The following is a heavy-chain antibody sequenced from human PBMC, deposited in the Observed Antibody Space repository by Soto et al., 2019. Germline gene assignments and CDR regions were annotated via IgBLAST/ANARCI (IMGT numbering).Heavy chain of an antibody. V-gene: IGHV3-30-3*01. CDR1: GFTFSSYA. Sequence: QVQLVESGGGVVQPGRSLRLSCAASGFTFSSYAMHWVRQAPGKGLEWVAVISYDGSNKYYADSVKGRFTISRDNSKNTLYLQMNGLRAEDTAVYYCASATSGWYKDAFDIRGLWTMVTVSS. D-gene: IGHD6-19*01. CDR3: ASATSGWYKDAFDI. CDR2: ISYDGSNK. J-gene: IGHJ3*02.